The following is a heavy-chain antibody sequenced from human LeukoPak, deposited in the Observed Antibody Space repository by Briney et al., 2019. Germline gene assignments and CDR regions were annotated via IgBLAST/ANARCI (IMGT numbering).Heavy chain of an antibody. J-gene: IGHJ5*02. CDR1: GYTFTSCG. Sequence: ASVKVSCKASGYTFTSCGISWVRQAPGRGLEWMGWISAYNDNTKYAQNLQGRVTMTTDTSTSTAYMELRSLRSDDTAVYYCTRDDCSSSSCYFGPWGQGTLVTVSS. CDR2: ISAYNDNT. CDR3: TRDDCSSSSCYFGP. V-gene: IGHV1-18*01. D-gene: IGHD2-2*01.